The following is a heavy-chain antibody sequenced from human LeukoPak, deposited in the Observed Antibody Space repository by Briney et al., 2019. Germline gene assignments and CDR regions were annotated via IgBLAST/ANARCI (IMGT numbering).Heavy chain of an antibody. CDR2: INPNSGGT. J-gene: IGHJ6*02. D-gene: IGHD3-10*01. CDR1: GYTFTGYY. CDR3: ARADGSGSFYGMDV. V-gene: IGHV1-2*04. Sequence: ASVKVSCKASGYTFTGYYMHWVRQAPRQGLEWMGWINPNSGGTNYAQKFQGWVTMTRDTSISTAYMELSRLRSDDTAVYYCARADGSGSFYGMDVWGQGTTVTVSS.